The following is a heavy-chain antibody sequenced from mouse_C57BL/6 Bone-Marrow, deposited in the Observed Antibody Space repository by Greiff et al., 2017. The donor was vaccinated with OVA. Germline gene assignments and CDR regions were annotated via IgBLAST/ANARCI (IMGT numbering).Heavy chain of an antibody. Sequence: DVQLVESGGDLVKPGGSLKLSCAASGFTFSSYGMSWVRQTPDKRLEWVATISSGGSYTYYPDSVKGLFTISRDNAKNSLYLQMSSLKSEDTAMYYCARHGCYYGNYEAWFAYWGQGTLVTVSA. V-gene: IGHV5-6*01. D-gene: IGHD2-1*01. CDR2: ISSGGSYT. CDR3: ARHGCYYGNYEAWFAY. J-gene: IGHJ3*01. CDR1: GFTFSSYG.